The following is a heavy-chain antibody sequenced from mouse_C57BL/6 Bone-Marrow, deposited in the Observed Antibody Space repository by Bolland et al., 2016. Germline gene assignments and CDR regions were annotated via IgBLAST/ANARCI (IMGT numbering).Heavy chain of an antibody. CDR3: ARGGYYGSSYEFAY. J-gene: IGHJ2*01. Sequence: NGGTSYNQKFKGKATLTVDTSSSTAYMELNSLTSEDSAVYYCARGGYYGSSYEFAYWGQGTT. D-gene: IGHD1-1*01. CDR2: NGGT. V-gene: IGHV1-36*01.